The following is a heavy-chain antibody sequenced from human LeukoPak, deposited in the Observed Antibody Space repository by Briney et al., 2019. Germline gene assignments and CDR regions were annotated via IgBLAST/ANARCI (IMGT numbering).Heavy chain of an antibody. Sequence: PGVSLRLSCAASGFTVSSYAMSWVRQAPGKGLEWVSAISGSGGSTYYADSVKGRFTISRDNSKNTLYLQMNSLRAEDTAVYYCAKGPAERITIFGVVIGNFDYWGQGTLVTVSS. D-gene: IGHD3-3*01. V-gene: IGHV3-23*01. CDR1: GFTVSSYA. CDR2: ISGSGGST. J-gene: IGHJ4*02. CDR3: AKGPAERITIFGVVIGNFDY.